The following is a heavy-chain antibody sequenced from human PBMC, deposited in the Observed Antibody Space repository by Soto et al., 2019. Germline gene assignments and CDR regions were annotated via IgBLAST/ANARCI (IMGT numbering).Heavy chain of an antibody. V-gene: IGHV1-18*04. CDR2: ISAYSKHT. CDR1: GYTFATNA. CDR3: ATDFPFNSGWNAKHYYYGLDG. D-gene: IGHD6-19*01. J-gene: IGHJ6*02. Sequence: GASVKVSCKASGYTFATNAITWVRQAPGQGLEWVGWISAYSKHTNYAQKVQGRVTMTTDTSTNTAYMELGSLRSDNTAVYYCATDFPFNSGWNAKHYYYGLDGWGQGTTVTASS.